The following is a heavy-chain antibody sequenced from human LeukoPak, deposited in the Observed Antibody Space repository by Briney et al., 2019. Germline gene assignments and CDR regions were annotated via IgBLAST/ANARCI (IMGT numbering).Heavy chain of an antibody. J-gene: IGHJ4*02. CDR1: GYTFTSYG. D-gene: IGHD5-24*01. CDR2: ISAYNGNT. Sequence: GASVKVSCKASGYTFTSYGISWVRQAPGQGLEWMGWISAYNGNTNYTQKFQGRVTLTRDASTSTVYMELSSLRSEDTAVYYCARELGGDGYNFDDYWGQGTLVTVSS. CDR3: ARELGGDGYNFDDY. V-gene: IGHV1-18*01.